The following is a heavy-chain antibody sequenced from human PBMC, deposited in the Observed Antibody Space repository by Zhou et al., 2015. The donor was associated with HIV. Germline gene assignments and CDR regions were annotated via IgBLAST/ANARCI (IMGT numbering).Heavy chain of an antibody. Sequence: QVHLVQSGAEVKKPGSSVKISCKASGGTFSNLILNYVRQAPGQGLEWMGRVNQESGVADPAQKFQGRLRLSVDKSAETAFMELRSLKSEDTAVYYCATGDDTYAYFWGQGTLVTVSS. CDR3: ATGDDTYAYF. CDR2: VNQESGVA. D-gene: IGHD3-16*01. J-gene: IGHJ4*02. V-gene: IGHV1-69*09. CDR1: GGTFSNLI.